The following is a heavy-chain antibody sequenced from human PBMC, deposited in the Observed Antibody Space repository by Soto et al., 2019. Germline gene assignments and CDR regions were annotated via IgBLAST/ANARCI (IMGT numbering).Heavy chain of an antibody. D-gene: IGHD1-1*01. Sequence: SETLSLTCTVSGGSVSNSEYHLGWVRQPPAKGLEWIGTIYYTCRTSFNPSLKSRLVMSVATPKNHFSLALTSVSGAESGFYFCVRRVNSRYAWGTGIDHYFVSWG. CDR3: VRRVNSRYAWGTGIDHYFVS. V-gene: IGHV4-39*01. CDR1: GGSVSNSEYH. J-gene: IGHJ6*01. CDR2: IYYTCRT.